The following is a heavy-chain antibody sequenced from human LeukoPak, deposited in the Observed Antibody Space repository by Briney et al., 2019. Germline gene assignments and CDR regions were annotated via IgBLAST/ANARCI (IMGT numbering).Heavy chain of an antibody. CDR1: GYTFTSYG. J-gene: IGHJ4*02. CDR3: AREEVGWNPNDY. V-gene: IGHV1-18*01. Sequence: GASVKVSCKASGYTFTSYGIGWVRQAPGQGLEWMGWISACNGNTNYAQKLQGRVTMTTDTSTSTAYMELRSLRSDDTAVYYCAREEVGWNPNDYWGQGTLVTVSS. D-gene: IGHD1-1*01. CDR2: ISACNGNT.